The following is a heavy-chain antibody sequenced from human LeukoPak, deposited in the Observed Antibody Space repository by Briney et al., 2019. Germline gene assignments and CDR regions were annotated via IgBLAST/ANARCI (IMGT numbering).Heavy chain of an antibody. CDR1: GFTVSSNY. Sequence: PGGSLRLSCAASGFTVSSNYMSWVRQAPGKGLEWVSVIYGGGSTYYADSVKGRFTISRDNSKNTLYLQMTSLRAEDTAVYYCASFYTYYYDSSGYYSGDAFDIWGQGTMVTVSS. D-gene: IGHD3-22*01. CDR3: ASFYTYYYDSSGYYSGDAFDI. J-gene: IGHJ3*02. V-gene: IGHV3-66*01. CDR2: IYGGGST.